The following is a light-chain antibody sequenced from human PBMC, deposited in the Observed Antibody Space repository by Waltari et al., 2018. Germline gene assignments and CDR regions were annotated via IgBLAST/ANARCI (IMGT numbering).Light chain of an antibody. Sequence: QSALAQPPSASGSPGQSVTISCTGASSDIGTYNFFSWYQPHPGKAPKLIIYAVSTRPKPHHGKPPNPGVLWASRRPSGVPAGFAGSKSGNTASLTVSGLQTEDEADYYCSSYTDTNNFVFGTGTKVTVL. CDR1: SSDIGTYNF. CDR2: AVS. CDR3: SSYTDTNNFV. V-gene: IGLV2-8*01. J-gene: IGLJ1*01.